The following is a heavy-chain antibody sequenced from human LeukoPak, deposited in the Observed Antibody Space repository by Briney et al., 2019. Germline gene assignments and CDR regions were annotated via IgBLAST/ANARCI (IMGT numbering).Heavy chain of an antibody. D-gene: IGHD5-12*01. Sequence: GGSLRLSCAASGFTFSSYGMHWVRQAPGKGLEWVAVISYDGSNKYYADSVKGRFTISRDNSKNTLYLQMNSLRAEDTAVYYCAKQWLRQVPPDYWGQGTLVTVSS. V-gene: IGHV3-30*18. CDR2: ISYDGSNK. CDR3: AKQWLRQVPPDY. CDR1: GFTFSSYG. J-gene: IGHJ4*02.